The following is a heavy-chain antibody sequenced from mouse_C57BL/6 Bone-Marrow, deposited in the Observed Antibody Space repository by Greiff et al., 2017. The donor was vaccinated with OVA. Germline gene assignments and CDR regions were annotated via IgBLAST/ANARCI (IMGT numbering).Heavy chain of an antibody. Sequence: QVQLKQPGAELVKPGASVKMSCKASGYTFTSYWITWVKQRPGQGLEWIGDIYPGSGSTNYNEKFKSKATLTVDTSSSTAYMQRSSLTSEDSAVYYCARGDYGYDEAYWGQGTLVTVSA. CDR1: GYTFTSYW. CDR3: ARGDYGYDEAY. D-gene: IGHD2-2*01. V-gene: IGHV1-55*01. CDR2: IYPGSGST. J-gene: IGHJ3*01.